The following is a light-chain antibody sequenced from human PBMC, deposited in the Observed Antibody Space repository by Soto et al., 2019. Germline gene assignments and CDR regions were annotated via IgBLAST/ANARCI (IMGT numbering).Light chain of an antibody. CDR3: QQYGSSLFT. J-gene: IGKJ3*01. V-gene: IGKV3-20*01. Sequence: EIVLTQSPGTLSLSPGERATLSCRASQSVSSSYLAWYQQKPGQAPRLLIYGASSRATGIPDRFSGSGSGTDFTLTISRLAPEDFAVYYCQQYGSSLFTFGPGTQVDIK. CDR2: GAS. CDR1: QSVSSSY.